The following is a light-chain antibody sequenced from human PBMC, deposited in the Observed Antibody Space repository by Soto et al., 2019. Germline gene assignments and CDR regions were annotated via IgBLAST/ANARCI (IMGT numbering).Light chain of an antibody. Sequence: IQMTPAPSSLFASVGYIGTITCQASQTISSYLNWYQQKPGKAPKLLIYKASTLKSGVPSRFSGSGSGTEFTLSISSLQPDDFATYYCQHCNSYSEAFGQGTKVDIK. J-gene: IGKJ1*01. CDR3: QHCNSYSEA. CDR2: KAS. V-gene: IGKV1-5*03. CDR1: QTISSY.